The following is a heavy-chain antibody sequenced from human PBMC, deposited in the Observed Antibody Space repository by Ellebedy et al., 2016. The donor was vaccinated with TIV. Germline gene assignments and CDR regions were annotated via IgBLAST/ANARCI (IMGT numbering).Heavy chain of an antibody. CDR2: INQDGSRI. V-gene: IGHV3-7*03. CDR1: GFTFNSYW. CDR3: VRDGAYGDYSPGYYGMDV. Sequence: GGSLRLSCAASGFTFNSYWMSWVRQAPGKGLEWVANINQDGSRIYYVDSVKGRFTISRDNAKNSVYLRMNNLRVEDPAVYHCVRDGAYGDYSPGYYGMDVWGQGTTVTVPS. J-gene: IGHJ6*02. D-gene: IGHD3-22*01.